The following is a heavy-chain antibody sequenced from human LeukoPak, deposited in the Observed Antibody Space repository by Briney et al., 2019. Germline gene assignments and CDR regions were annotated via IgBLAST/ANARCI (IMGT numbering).Heavy chain of an antibody. CDR2: IIPIFGTA. V-gene: IGHV1-69*05. CDR3: PRDPLVYPYYYYYMDV. CDR1: GGTFSSYA. D-gene: IGHD5/OR15-5a*01. J-gene: IGHJ6*03. Sequence: SVKVSCKASGGTFSSYAISWVRQAPGQGLEWMGRIIPIFGTANYAQKFQGRVTITTDESTSTAYMELSSLRSEDTAVYYCPRDPLVYPYYYYYMDVWGKGTTVTVSS.